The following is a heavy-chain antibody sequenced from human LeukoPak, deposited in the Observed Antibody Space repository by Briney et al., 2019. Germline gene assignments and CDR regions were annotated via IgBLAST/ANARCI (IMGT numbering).Heavy chain of an antibody. D-gene: IGHD3-10*01. V-gene: IGHV3-15*01. CDR1: GFTFSNAW. J-gene: IGHJ6*02. CDR3: TTGPFDYYGSASYLANGMDV. CDR2: IKSKTDGGTT. Sequence: GGSLRLSCAASGFTFSNAWMSWVRQAPGKGLEWVARIKSKTDGGTTADSATVKGRFTISRDDSKNTLYLQMNSLKTEDTAVYYCTTGPFDYYGSASYLANGMDVWGQGTTVTVSS.